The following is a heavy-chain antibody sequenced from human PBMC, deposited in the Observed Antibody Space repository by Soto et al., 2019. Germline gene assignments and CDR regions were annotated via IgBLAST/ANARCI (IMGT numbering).Heavy chain of an antibody. D-gene: IGHD3-22*01. J-gene: IGHJ6*02. V-gene: IGHV3-13*01. CDR1: RFTFSSYD. CDR2: IGTAGDT. CDR3: ARGVAGNYYDSSGYWARGDYGMDV. Sequence: GCLRLSFAASRFTFSSYDMHWVRQATGKGLEWVSAIGTAGDTYYPGSVKGRFTISRENAKNSLYLQMNSLRAGDTAVYYCARGVAGNYYDSSGYWARGDYGMDVWGQGTTVTVSS.